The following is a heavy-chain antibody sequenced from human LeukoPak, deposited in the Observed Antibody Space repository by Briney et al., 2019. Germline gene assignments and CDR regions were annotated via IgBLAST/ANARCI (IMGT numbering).Heavy chain of an antibody. J-gene: IGHJ6*03. CDR2: IYHSGST. CDR1: GGSISSGYY. CDR3: AREGVDTAYYYYYMDV. D-gene: IGHD5-18*01. Sequence: SETLSLTCTVSGGSISSGYYWGWIRQPPGKGLEWIGSIYHSGSTYYNPSLKSRVTISVDTSKNQFSLKLSSVTAADTAVYYCAREGVDTAYYYYYMDVWGKGTTVTVSS. V-gene: IGHV4-38-2*02.